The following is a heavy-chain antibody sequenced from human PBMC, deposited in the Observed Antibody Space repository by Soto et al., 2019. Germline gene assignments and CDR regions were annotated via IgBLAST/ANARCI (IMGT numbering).Heavy chain of an antibody. V-gene: IGHV1-18*04. CDR3: ARDRSVATNSGFDY. CDR2: ISAYNGNT. Sequence: ASVKVSCKASGYTFTSYGISWVRQAPGQGLEWMGWISAYNGNTNYAQKLLGRVTMTTDTSTSTAYMELRSPRSDDTAVYYCARDRSVATNSGFDYWGQGTLVTVSS. CDR1: GYTFTSYG. J-gene: IGHJ4*02. D-gene: IGHD5-12*01.